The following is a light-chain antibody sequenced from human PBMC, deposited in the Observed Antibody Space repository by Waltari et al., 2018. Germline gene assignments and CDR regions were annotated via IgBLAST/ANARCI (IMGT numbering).Light chain of an antibody. J-gene: IGKJ2*01. CDR3: QQYNSFPHT. V-gene: IGKV1-5*03. CDR2: QAA. Sequence: TCRASQSFRTWLAWYQQKPGKAPKLLIYQAANLESGVPSRFSGSGSGTEFTLTISSLHPDDFATYYCQQYNSFPHTFGQGTKLEIK. CDR1: QSFRTW.